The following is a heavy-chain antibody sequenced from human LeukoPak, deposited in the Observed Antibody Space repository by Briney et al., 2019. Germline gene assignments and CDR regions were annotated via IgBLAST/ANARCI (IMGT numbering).Heavy chain of an antibody. V-gene: IGHV4-61*02. Sequence: PSETLSLTCTVSGGSISSSSYYWSWIRQPAGKGLEWIGRIYTSGSTNYNPSLKSRVTISVDTSKNQFSLKLSSVTAADTAVYYCASSYCSSTSCPSKYYYYYYMDVWGKGTTVTVSS. CDR3: ASSYCSSTSCPSKYYYYYYMDV. CDR1: GGSISSSSYY. CDR2: IYTSGST. D-gene: IGHD2-2*01. J-gene: IGHJ6*03.